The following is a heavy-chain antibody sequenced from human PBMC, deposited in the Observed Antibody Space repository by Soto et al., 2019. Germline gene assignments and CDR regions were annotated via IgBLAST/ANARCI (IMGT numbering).Heavy chain of an antibody. CDR1: GYTFTGYY. D-gene: IGHD7-27*01. CDR3: ARDSKGAWGYYGMDV. Sequence: ASVKVSCKASGYTFTGYYMHWVRQAPGQGLEWMGWINPNSGGTNYAQKFQGWVTMTRDTSISTAYMELSRLRSDDTAVYYCARDSKGAWGYYGMDVWGQGTTVTVS. V-gene: IGHV1-2*04. J-gene: IGHJ6*01. CDR2: INPNSGGT.